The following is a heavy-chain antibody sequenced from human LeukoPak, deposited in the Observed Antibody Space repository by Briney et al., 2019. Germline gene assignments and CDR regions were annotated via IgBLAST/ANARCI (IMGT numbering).Heavy chain of an antibody. CDR2: ISSSGSTI. V-gene: IGHV3-11*04. D-gene: IGHD2-15*01. CDR1: GFTFSDYY. CDR3: TRGLGKYCSGGSCYSTVGFDY. J-gene: IGHJ4*02. Sequence: GGSLRLSCAASGFTFSDYYMSWIRQAPGKGLEWVSYISSSGSTIYYADSVKGRFTISRDNSKNTLYLQINSLRAEDTAVYYCTRGLGKYCSGGSCYSTVGFDYWGQGTLVTVSS.